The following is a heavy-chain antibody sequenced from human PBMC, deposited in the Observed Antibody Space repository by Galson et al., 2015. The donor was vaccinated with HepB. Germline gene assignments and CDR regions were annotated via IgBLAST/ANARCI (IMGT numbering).Heavy chain of an antibody. CDR2: IIPIFGTA. J-gene: IGHJ6*02. V-gene: IGHV1-69*13. CDR1: GGTFSSYA. CDR3: ARDAGATAYYYYYGMDV. Sequence: SVKVSCKASGGTFSSYAISWVRQAPGQGLEWMGGIIPIFGTANYAQKFQGRVTITADESTSTAYMELSSLRSEDTAVYYCARDAGATAYYYYYGMDVWGQGTTVTVSS. D-gene: IGHD1-26*01.